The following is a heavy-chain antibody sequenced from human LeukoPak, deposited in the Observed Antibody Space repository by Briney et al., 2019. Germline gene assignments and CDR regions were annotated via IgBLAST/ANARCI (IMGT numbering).Heavy chain of an antibody. V-gene: IGHV1-2*02. Sequence: GASVKVSCKASGYTFTGYYIHWVRQAPGQGLEWMGWINPNSGGTNYAQKFQGRVTMTRDTSISTAYMKLSRLRSDDTAVYYCARGAYYYYYYMDVWGKGTTVTVSS. CDR2: INPNSGGT. CDR3: ARGAYYYYYYMDV. J-gene: IGHJ6*03. CDR1: GYTFTGYY.